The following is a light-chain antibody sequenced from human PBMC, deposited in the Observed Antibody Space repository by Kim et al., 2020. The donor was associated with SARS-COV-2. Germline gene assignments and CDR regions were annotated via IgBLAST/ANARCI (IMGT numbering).Light chain of an antibody. Sequence: ALGQTVRITWQGDSLRNYFASWYQQKPGQAPVLVIYGKNNRPSGIPDRFSGSSSGNTASLTITGAQAEDEADYYCNSRDSSGNHVVFGGGTQLTVL. CDR1: SLRNYF. CDR2: GKN. J-gene: IGLJ2*01. V-gene: IGLV3-19*01. CDR3: NSRDSSGNHVV.